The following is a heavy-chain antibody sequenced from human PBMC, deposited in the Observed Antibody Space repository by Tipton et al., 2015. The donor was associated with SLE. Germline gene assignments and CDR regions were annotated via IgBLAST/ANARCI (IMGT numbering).Heavy chain of an antibody. V-gene: IGHV4-61*02. CDR1: GGSISSGSYY. CDR3: ARDSPERSGNYYYYYMDV. D-gene: IGHD1-1*01. Sequence: TLSLTCTVSGGSISSGSYYWSWIRQPAGKGLEWIGRIYTSGSTNYNPSLKSRVTISVDTSKNQFSLKLSPVTAADTAVYYCARDSPERSGNYYYYYMDVWGKGTTVTVSS. CDR2: IYTSGST. J-gene: IGHJ6*03.